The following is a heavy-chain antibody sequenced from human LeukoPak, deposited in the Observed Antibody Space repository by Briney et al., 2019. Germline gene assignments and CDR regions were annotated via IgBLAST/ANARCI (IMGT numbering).Heavy chain of an antibody. D-gene: IGHD2-2*01. J-gene: IGHJ4*02. CDR1: GFTFDDYA. V-gene: IGHV3-23*01. CDR2: VSRFGDGT. CDR3: AKDYAVGSLGS. Sequence: PGGSLRLSCAASGFTFDDYAMHWVRQAPGKGLEWVSSVSRFGDGTFYADSVRGRFTISRDNSKNTLYLQMNSLRADDTAVYYCAKDYAVGSLGSWGQGTLVTVSS.